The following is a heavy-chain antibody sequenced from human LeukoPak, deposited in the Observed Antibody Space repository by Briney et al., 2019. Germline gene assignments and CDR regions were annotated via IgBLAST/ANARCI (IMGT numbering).Heavy chain of an antibody. J-gene: IGHJ5*01. CDR3: AKERNNDILTGYNYFDS. CDR2: IKSKTDGGTT. D-gene: IGHD3-9*01. V-gene: IGHV3-15*01. Sequence: GGSLRLSCAASGFTFSNAWMSWVRQAPGKGLEWVGRIKSKTDGGTTDYAAPVKGRFTISRDDSKNTLFLQMNSLRAEDTAVYYCAKERNNDILTGYNYFDSWGQGTLVTVSS. CDR1: GFTFSNAW.